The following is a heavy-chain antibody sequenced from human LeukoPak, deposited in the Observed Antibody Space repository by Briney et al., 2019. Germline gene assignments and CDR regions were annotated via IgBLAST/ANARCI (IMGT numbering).Heavy chain of an antibody. D-gene: IGHD2-2*01. CDR2: LFHTGST. CDR1: GYSISSDYY. Sequence: SETLSLTCSVSGYSISSDYYWGWIRQPPEKGLEWIGNLFHTGSTYYSPSLKSRVTISVDTSKNQFSLRLTSVTAADTAVYYCARARGHSTYVTFDYWGQGTLVTVSS. J-gene: IGHJ4*02. V-gene: IGHV4-38-2*02. CDR3: ARARGHSTYVTFDY.